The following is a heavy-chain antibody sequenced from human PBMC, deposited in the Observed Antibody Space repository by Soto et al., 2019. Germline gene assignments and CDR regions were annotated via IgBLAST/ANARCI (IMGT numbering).Heavy chain of an antibody. CDR2: INHSGRA. D-gene: IGHD3-3*01. CDR3: ARARLRSLEWSYSAKGRFQYNGMDV. V-gene: IGHV4-34*01. Sequence: LTCAVYGGSFSNYYWTWIRQPPGKGLEWIGEINHSGRANYNPSLKSRVTISEDTSKNQFSLKLNYVTAADAAVYYCARARLRSLEWSYSAKGRFQYNGMDVWGQGTTVTVSS. CDR1: GGSFSNYY. J-gene: IGHJ6*02.